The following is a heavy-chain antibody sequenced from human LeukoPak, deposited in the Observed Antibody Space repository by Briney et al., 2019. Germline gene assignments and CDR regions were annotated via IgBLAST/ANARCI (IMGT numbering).Heavy chain of an antibody. Sequence: SETLSLTCAVYGGSFSGYYWSWIRQPPGKGLEWIGEINHSGSTNYNPSLKSRVTISVDTSKNQFSLKLSSVTAADTAVYYCARGPRDYYYGSGISYWGQGTLVTVSS. V-gene: IGHV4-34*01. CDR1: GGSFSGYY. CDR3: ARGPRDYYYGSGISY. J-gene: IGHJ4*02. CDR2: INHSGST. D-gene: IGHD3-10*01.